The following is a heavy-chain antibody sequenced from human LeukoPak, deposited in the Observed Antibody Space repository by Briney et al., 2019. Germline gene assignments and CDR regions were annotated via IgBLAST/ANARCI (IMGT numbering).Heavy chain of an antibody. CDR3: AKGLQPRRYRSGGSCYPYYYYYYGMDV. CDR2: ILWNGGET. CDR1: GFTFTDYA. Sequence: GGSLRLSCSISGFTFTDYAVHWVRQVPGKGLEWVSGILWNGGETGYADSVKGRFTISRDNAKNSLYLQMNSLRAEDTALYYCAKGLQPRRYRSGGSCYPYYYYYYGMDVWGQGTTVTVSS. D-gene: IGHD2-15*01. J-gene: IGHJ6*02. V-gene: IGHV3-9*01.